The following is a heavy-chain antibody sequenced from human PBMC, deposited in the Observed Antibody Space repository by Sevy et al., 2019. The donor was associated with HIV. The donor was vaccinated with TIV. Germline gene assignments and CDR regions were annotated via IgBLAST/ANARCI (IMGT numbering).Heavy chain of an antibody. V-gene: IGHV3-66*01. CDR2: IDSGGST. D-gene: IGHD3-22*01. CDR1: GFTVSGNY. J-gene: IGHJ6*02. CDR3: ARDRYYDASGYYYYYYGMDV. Sequence: GGSLRLSCEASGFTVSGNYMAWVRLAPGKGLEWVSLIDSGGSTYYADSVKGRFTISRDNAKNTLYLQMNPLGAEDTFVYFCARDRYYDASGYYYYYYGMDVWGQGTTLTVSS.